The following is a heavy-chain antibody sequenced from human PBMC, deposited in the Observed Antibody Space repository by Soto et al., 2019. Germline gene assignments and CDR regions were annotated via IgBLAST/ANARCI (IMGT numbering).Heavy chain of an antibody. D-gene: IGHD3-22*01. CDR1: GLTFGDHA. J-gene: IGHJ6*02. CDR3: TRDYYDTRGYYTMDV. CDR2: IRSKAYGGAT. Sequence: GVLRLSCTASGLTFGDHAMSWVRQAPGKGLEWVGFIRSKAYGGATEYAASVKGRFTFSRDDSKSIAYLQMNSLKTEDTAVYYCTRDYYDTRGYYTMDVWGQGTAVTVSS. V-gene: IGHV3-49*04.